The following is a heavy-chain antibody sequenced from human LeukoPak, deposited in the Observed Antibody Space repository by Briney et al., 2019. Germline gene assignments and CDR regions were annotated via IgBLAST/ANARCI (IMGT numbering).Heavy chain of an antibody. J-gene: IGHJ5*02. CDR2: INSNIGDT. Sequence: GASVKVSCKASGYPFTGYYIHWVRQAPGQGFEWMGWINSNIGDTSYAQKFQGRVTLTRDTSISTAYMELSSLTSDDTAVYCCARDFRRNYFDPWGQGTLVTVSS. V-gene: IGHV1-2*02. CDR1: GYPFTGYY. CDR3: ARDFRRNYFDP.